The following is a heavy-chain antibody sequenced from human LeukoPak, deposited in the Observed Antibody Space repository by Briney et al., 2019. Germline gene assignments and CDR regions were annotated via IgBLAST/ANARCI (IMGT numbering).Heavy chain of an antibody. D-gene: IGHD6-6*01. CDR1: GDSFTSVTDY. Sequence: SETLSLTCTVSGDSFTSVTDYWAWIRQPPGKGLEWIASGDYSGGTYYNPSLESRVAISADMSKNQISLKLTSVTGADTAVYYCARERSSIAARPDHFDYWGQGTLVTVSS. J-gene: IGHJ4*02. CDR2: GDYSGGT. CDR3: ARERSSIAARPDHFDY. V-gene: IGHV4-39*07.